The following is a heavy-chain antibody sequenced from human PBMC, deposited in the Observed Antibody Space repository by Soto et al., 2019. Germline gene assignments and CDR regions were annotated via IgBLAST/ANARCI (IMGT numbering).Heavy chain of an antibody. CDR3: ATIATAAAVLDY. Sequence: LGASLKISCQGSGYSFTSYWISWVRQMPGKGLEWMGRIDPSDSYTNYSPSFQGHVTISADKSISTAYLQWSSLKASHTAMYYCATIATAAAVLDYWGQGTLVTVSS. V-gene: IGHV5-10-1*01. J-gene: IGHJ4*02. D-gene: IGHD6-25*01. CDR2: IDPSDSYT. CDR1: GYSFTSYW.